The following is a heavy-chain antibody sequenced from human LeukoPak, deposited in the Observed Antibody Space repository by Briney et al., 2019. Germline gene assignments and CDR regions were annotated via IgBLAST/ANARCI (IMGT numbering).Heavy chain of an antibody. CDR2: ISGSGGST. CDR3: ATYHRRIAVVPTAIEAYFDY. J-gene: IGHJ4*02. Sequence: QTGGSLRLSCAASGFTFSSYAMSWVRQAPGKGLEWVSAISGSGGSTYYADSVKGRLTISRDNSKNTLYLQMNSLRAEDTAIYYCATYHRRIAVVPTAIEAYFDYWGQGTLVTVSS. CDR1: GFTFSSYA. V-gene: IGHV3-23*01. D-gene: IGHD2-2*02.